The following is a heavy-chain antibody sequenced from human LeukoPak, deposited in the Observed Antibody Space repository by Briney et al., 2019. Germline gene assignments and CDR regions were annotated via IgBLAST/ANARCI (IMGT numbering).Heavy chain of an antibody. CDR3: ATDVSDFWSGYHGDY. CDR2: FDPEDGET. Sequence: ASVKVSCNVSGYTLTELSMHWVRQAPGEGLEWMGGFDPEDGETIYAQKFQGRVTMTEDTSTDTAYMELSSLRSEDTAVYYCATDVSDFWSGYHGDYWGQGTLVTVSS. CDR1: GYTLTELS. V-gene: IGHV1-24*01. J-gene: IGHJ4*02. D-gene: IGHD3-3*01.